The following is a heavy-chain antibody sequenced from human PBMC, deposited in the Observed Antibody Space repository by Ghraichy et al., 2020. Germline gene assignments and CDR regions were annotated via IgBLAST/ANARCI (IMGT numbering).Heavy chain of an antibody. D-gene: IGHD3-22*01. CDR1: GFIFGSYW. Sequence: GVLRLSCAASGFIFGSYWMSWVRQAPGKGLEWVANINQDESEKYYVDSVKGRFTISRDYAENSVYLQMNSLRAEDTAVYYCARENCYYGDYLDYWGQGTLVTVSS. CDR3: ARENCYYGDYLDY. CDR2: INQDESEK. J-gene: IGHJ4*02. V-gene: IGHV3-7*03.